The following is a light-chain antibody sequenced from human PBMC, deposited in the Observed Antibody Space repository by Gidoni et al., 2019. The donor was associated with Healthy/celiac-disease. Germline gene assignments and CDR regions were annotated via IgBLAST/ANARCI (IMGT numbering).Light chain of an antibody. CDR1: NSDVGSYNL. V-gene: IGLV2-23*01. J-gene: IGLJ2*01. CDR2: EGS. Sequence: QSALTQPASVSGSPGPSITISCTGTNSDVGSYNLVSWYQQHPGKAPKLMIYEGSKRPSGVSNRFSGSKSGNTASLTISGLQAEDEADYYCCSYAGSSNVVFGGGTKLTVL. CDR3: CSYAGSSNVV.